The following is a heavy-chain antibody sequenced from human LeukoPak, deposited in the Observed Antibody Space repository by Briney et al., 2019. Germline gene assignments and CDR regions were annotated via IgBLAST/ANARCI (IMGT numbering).Heavy chain of an antibody. CDR2: INPSGGST. V-gene: IGHV1-46*01. Sequence: GASVKVSCKASGYTFTSYYMHWVRQAPGQGLEWMGIINPSGGSTSYAQKFQGRVTMTRDTSISTAYMELSRLRSDDTAVYYCARDYGYSSCGYWGQGTLVTVSS. CDR1: GYTFTSYY. D-gene: IGHD6-13*01. J-gene: IGHJ4*02. CDR3: ARDYGYSSCGY.